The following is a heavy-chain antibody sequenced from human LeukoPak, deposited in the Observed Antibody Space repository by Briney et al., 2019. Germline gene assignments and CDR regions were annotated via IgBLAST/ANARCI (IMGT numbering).Heavy chain of an antibody. CDR3: ARPVYGSGNKIEY. Sequence: GESLKISCKGSGYSFTSYWIGWVRQMPGKGVGWMGIIYSGDSDTRYSPSFQGQVTRSVDKSISTAYLQWSSLNVSDTALYYCARPVYGSGNKIEYWGQGTHLTVSS. D-gene: IGHD3-10*01. CDR2: IYSGDSDT. J-gene: IGHJ4*01. CDR1: GYSFTSYW. V-gene: IGHV5-51*01.